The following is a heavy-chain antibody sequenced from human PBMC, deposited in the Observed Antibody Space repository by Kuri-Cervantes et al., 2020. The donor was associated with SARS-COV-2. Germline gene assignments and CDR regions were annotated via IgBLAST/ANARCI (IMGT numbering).Heavy chain of an antibody. CDR3: ARDGPRDSGQFDY. Sequence: ASVKVSCKASGYTFTNYGISWVRQAPGQGLEWVGWIGVYVGNTHYAQNLQGRVTITTDTSTTTAYMELRSLRSDDSAVYYCARDGPRDSGQFDYWGQGTLVTVSS. D-gene: IGHD6-19*01. CDR2: IGVYVGNT. CDR1: GYTFTNYG. V-gene: IGHV1-18*04. J-gene: IGHJ4*02.